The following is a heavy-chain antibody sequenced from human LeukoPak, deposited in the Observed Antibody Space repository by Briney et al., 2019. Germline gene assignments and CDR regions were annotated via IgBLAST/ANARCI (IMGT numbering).Heavy chain of an antibody. D-gene: IGHD2-15*01. CDR2: VSAYADNT. V-gene: IGHV1-18*01. J-gene: IGHJ4*02. CDR3: ARDCIGCHGFDY. CDR1: GYTFITYG. Sequence: GASVKVSCKASGYTFITYGISWVRQAPGQGLEWVGRVSAYADNTNYVQKLQGRVTMTTDTSTSTAYMELRSLRSDDTALYYCARDCIGCHGFDYWGQGTLVTVSS.